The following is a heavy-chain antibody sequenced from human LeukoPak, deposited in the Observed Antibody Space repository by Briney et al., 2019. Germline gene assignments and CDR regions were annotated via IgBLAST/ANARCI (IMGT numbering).Heavy chain of an antibody. J-gene: IGHJ4*02. V-gene: IGHV3-21*01. CDR2: ISSSSSYI. CDR1: GFTFSSYS. CDR3: ARVRIAAAGPIDY. Sequence: GGSLRLSCAASGFTFSSYSMNWVRQAPGKGLEWVSSISSSSSYIYYADSVKGRFTLSRDNAKNSLYLQMNSLRAEDTAVYYCARVRIAAAGPIDYWGQGTLVTVSS. D-gene: IGHD6-13*01.